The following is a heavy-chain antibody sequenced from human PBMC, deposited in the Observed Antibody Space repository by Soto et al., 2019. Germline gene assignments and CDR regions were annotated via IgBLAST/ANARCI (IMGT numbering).Heavy chain of an antibody. D-gene: IGHD2-2*01. V-gene: IGHV1-2*04. Sequence: VASVKVSCKASGYTFTGYYMHWVRQAPGQGLEWMGWINPNSGGTNYAQKFQGWVTMTRDTSISTAYMELSRLRSDDTAVYYCARDFCCPGVVVPAASYYYGMDVWGQGTTVTVSS. J-gene: IGHJ6*02. CDR1: GYTFTGYY. CDR2: INPNSGGT. CDR3: ARDFCCPGVVVPAASYYYGMDV.